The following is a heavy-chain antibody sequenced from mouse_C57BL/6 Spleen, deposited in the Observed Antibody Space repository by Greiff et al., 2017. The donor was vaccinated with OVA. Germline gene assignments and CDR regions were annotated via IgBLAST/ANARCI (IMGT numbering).Heavy chain of an antibody. CDR1: GFTFSSYT. V-gene: IGHV5-9*01. Sequence: EVKLVESGGGLVKPGGSLKLSCAASGFTFSSYTMSWVRQTPEKRLEWVATISGGGGNTYYPASVKGRFTISRDNAKNTLSLQMSSLRSEDTALYYCARRAYGSSYGYFDYWGQGTTLTVSS. J-gene: IGHJ2*01. D-gene: IGHD1-1*01. CDR2: ISGGGGNT. CDR3: ARRAYGSSYGYFDY.